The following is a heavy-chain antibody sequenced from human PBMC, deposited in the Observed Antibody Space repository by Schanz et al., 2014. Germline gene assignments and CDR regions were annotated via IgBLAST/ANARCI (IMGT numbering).Heavy chain of an antibody. Sequence: QVQLVESGGGVVQPGGSLRLSCAASGFTFSNYGLHWVRQAPGKGLEWVAFIRYNGINEYYADSVKRRFTISRDNSKNTLYLPMNSLSAEVTAVYYCAKDLPSDYYIAYGGQGTLVTVSS. CDR2: IRYNGINE. CDR3: AKDLPSDYYIAY. V-gene: IGHV3-30*02. CDR1: GFTFSNYG. D-gene: IGHD3-22*01. J-gene: IGHJ4*02.